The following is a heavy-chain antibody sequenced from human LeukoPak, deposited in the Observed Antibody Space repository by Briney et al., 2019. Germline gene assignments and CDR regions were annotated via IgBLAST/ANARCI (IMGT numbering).Heavy chain of an antibody. D-gene: IGHD6-13*01. CDR1: GYTFTSHH. CDR2: IKCDSGGT. CDR3: VGSNWAAGAAFDS. J-gene: IGHJ4*02. V-gene: IGHV1-2*02. Sequence: GASVKVSCKASGYTFTSHHLHWVRQAPGQGLEWMGWIKCDSGGTEYSRNYRGRVTMTRDTSISTAYMELTRLTSDDTAVYCCVGSNWAAGAAFDSWGQGTQVTVSS.